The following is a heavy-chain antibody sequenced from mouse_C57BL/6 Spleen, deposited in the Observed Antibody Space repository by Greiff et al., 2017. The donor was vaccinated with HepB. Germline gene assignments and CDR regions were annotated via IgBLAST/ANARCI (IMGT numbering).Heavy chain of an antibody. CDR2: IHPNSGIT. V-gene: IGHV1-64*01. D-gene: IGHD1-1*01. Sequence: QVQLQQPGAELVKPGASVKLSCKASGYTFTSYWMHWVKQRPGQGLEWIGMIHPNSGITNYNEKFKSKATLTVDKSSSTAYMQLSSLTSDDSAVYYCARSGLTTEVSAFAYWGQGTLVTVSA. CDR1: GYTFTSYW. J-gene: IGHJ3*01. CDR3: ARSGLTTEVSAFAY.